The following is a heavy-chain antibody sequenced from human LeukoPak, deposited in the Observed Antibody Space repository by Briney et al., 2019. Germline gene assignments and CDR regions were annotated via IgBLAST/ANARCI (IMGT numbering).Heavy chain of an antibody. CDR1: GGSISSTDYF. D-gene: IGHD3-16*01. J-gene: IGHJ4*02. CDR2: IYYRGST. V-gene: IGHV4-30-4*08. CDR3: ARGIDTSWGEYFDY. Sequence: SETLSLTCTLSGGSISSTDYFWNWIRQPPGKGLEWIGCIYYRGSTYYNPSLKSRVTMSVDTSKNQLSLKLSSVTAADTAVYYCARGIDTSWGEYFDYWGQGTLVTVSS.